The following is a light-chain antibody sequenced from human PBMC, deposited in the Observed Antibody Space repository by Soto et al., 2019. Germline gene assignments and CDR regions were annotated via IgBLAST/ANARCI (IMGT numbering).Light chain of an antibody. CDR2: GAA. CDR1: QSVTSD. V-gene: IGKV3-15*01. J-gene: IGKJ4*01. CDR3: QQYNQWPLT. Sequence: ETVMIQSPVTLSVSPGQRVTLSCRASQSVTSDLAWYQQRPGQAPRLLIYGAATRAPGIPARFSGSGSGTEFTLTISSLQSEDFALYYCQQYNQWPLTFGGGTKVEIK.